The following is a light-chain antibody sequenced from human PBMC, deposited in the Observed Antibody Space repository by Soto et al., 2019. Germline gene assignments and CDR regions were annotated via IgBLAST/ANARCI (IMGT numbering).Light chain of an antibody. CDR3: QKFNTAPLT. Sequence: DIQMTQSPSSLSASVGDRVTITCRASQDISVYLAWYQQKPAKVPKLLIYSASTLQSGVPSRFSGSGSGSDFTITISSLQPEDVATYYCQKFNTAPLTFGQGTPLEIK. CDR1: QDISVY. V-gene: IGKV1-27*01. J-gene: IGKJ5*01. CDR2: SAS.